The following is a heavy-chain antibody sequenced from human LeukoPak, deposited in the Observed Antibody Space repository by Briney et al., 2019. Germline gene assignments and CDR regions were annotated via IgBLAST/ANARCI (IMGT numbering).Heavy chain of an antibody. Sequence: PGGSLRLSCAASGFTFDDYAMHWVRQAPGKGLEWVSGISWNSGSIGYADSVKGRFTISRDNAKNMVYLQMNSLRAEDTAVYYCARDKRRYYCSGGSCYGAGYMDVWGKGTTVTVSS. V-gene: IGHV3-9*01. CDR3: ARDKRRYYCSGGSCYGAGYMDV. CDR2: ISWNSGSI. J-gene: IGHJ6*03. D-gene: IGHD2-15*01. CDR1: GFTFDDYA.